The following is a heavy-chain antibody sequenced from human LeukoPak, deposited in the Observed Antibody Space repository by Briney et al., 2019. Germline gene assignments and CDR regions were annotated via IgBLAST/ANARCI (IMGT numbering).Heavy chain of an antibody. CDR1: GFTFSSYA. CDR3: ARGNRGDY. J-gene: IGHJ4*02. Sequence: GGSLRLSCAASGFTFSSYAMSWVRQAPGKGLEWVSAISTSGANIYYADSVKGRFTISRDNAKNSLYLQMNSLRDEDTAVYYCARGNRGDYWGQGTLVTVSS. V-gene: IGHV3-23*01. CDR2: ISTSGANI. D-gene: IGHD2/OR15-2a*01.